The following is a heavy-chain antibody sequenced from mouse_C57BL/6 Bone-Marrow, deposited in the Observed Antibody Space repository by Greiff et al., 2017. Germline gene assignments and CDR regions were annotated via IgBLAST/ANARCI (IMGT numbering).Heavy chain of an antibody. J-gene: IGHJ4*01. V-gene: IGHV1-15*01. CDR2: IDPETGGT. Sequence: QVQLKQSGAELVRPGASVTLSCKASGYTFTDYEMHWVKQTPVHGLEWIGAIDPETGGTAYNQKFKGKAILTADKSSSTAYMELRSLTSEDSAVXYCTRSGLYYYAMDYWGQGTSVTVSS. CDR1: GYTFTDYE. CDR3: TRSGLYYYAMDY. D-gene: IGHD1-1*02.